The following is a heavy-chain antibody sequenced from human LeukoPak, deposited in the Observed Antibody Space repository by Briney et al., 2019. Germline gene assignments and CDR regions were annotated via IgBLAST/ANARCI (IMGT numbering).Heavy chain of an antibody. CDR3: AREPTRYYYDSSGYYGGYFDY. D-gene: IGHD3-22*01. V-gene: IGHV1-46*01. J-gene: IGHJ4*02. CDR1: GYTFTSYY. Sequence: ASVKVSCKASGYTFTSYYMHWVRQAPGQGLEWMGIINPSGGSTSYAQKFQGRVTMTRDTSTSTVYMELSSLRSEDTAVYYCAREPTRYYYDSSGYYGGYFDYWGQGTLVTVSS. CDR2: INPSGGST.